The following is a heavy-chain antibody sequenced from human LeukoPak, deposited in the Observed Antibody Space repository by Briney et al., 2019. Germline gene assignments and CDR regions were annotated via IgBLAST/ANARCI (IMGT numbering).Heavy chain of an antibody. CDR1: GFSVSSEY. CDR2: LYPGGNT. J-gene: IGHJ3*02. Sequence: GGSLRLSCAASGFSVSSEYMDWVRQAPGKGLEWVSILYPGGNTYYTDSVKGRFSISRDTSKNMVYLQMFSLRVEDTAVYHCVRGLGWFYYAFDIWGQGTPVTVSS. CDR3: VRGLGWFYYAFDI. D-gene: IGHD3-10*01. V-gene: IGHV3-66*01.